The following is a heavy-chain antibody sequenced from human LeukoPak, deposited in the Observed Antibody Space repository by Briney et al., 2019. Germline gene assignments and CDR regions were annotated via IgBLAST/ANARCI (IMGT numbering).Heavy chain of an antibody. D-gene: IGHD6-25*01. CDR3: TAARSADI. CDR1: GYSLSELS. Sequence: GASVKVSCKVSGYSLSELSMQWVRQVPGRGLEWMGGFDPEDGETIYAQKFQGRVTMTEDASTDTAFMELSSLRSEDTAVYYCTAARSADIWGQGTMVTVSS. V-gene: IGHV1-24*01. CDR2: FDPEDGET. J-gene: IGHJ3*02.